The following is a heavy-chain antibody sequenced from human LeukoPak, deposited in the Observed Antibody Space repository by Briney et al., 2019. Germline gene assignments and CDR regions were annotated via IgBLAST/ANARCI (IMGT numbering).Heavy chain of an antibody. Sequence: ASVKVSCKASGYTFTSYGISWVRQAPGQGLEWMGWISAYNGNTNHAQKLQGRVTMTTDTSTSTAYMELRSLRSDDTAVYYCARDPHYYYDSSGYFPNWFDPWGQGTLVTVSS. V-gene: IGHV1-18*01. J-gene: IGHJ5*02. D-gene: IGHD3-22*01. CDR2: ISAYNGNT. CDR3: ARDPHYYYDSSGYFPNWFDP. CDR1: GYTFTSYG.